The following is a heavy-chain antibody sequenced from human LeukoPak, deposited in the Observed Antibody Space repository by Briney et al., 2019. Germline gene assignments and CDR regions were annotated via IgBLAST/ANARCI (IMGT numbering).Heavy chain of an antibody. V-gene: IGHV5-51*01. D-gene: IGHD1-26*01. CDR1: GYSFANFW. Sequence: GESLKISCKGSGYSFANFWIGWVRQMPGKGLEWMGIIYPGDSDTRYSPSFQGQVTISADKSISTAYLQWSSLKASDTAMYYCARGMDSGSYSTFDYWGQGTLVIVSS. J-gene: IGHJ4*02. CDR3: ARGMDSGSYSTFDY. CDR2: IYPGDSDT.